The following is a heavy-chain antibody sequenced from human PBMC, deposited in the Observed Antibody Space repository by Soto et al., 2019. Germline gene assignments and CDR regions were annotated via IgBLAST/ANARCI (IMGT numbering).Heavy chain of an antibody. Sequence: PSETLSLTCTVSGGSTSNYYWSWIRQPPGKGLEWIGYIYYSGSTNYNPSLKSRVTISIDTSKDQFSLKLSSVTAADTAVYYCARRYSSAFDIWGQGTMVTVSS. J-gene: IGHJ3*02. CDR2: IYYSGST. CDR3: ARRYSSAFDI. V-gene: IGHV4-59*08. D-gene: IGHD6-13*01. CDR1: GGSTSNYY.